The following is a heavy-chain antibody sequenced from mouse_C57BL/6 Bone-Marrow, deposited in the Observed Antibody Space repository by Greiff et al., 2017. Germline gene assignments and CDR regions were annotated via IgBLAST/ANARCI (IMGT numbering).Heavy chain of an antibody. J-gene: IGHJ3*01. Sequence: VQLQQPGAELVKPGASVKLSCKASGYTFTSYWMHWVKQRPGQGLEWIGMIHPNSGSTNYNEKFKSKATLTVDKSSSTADMQLSSLTSDDSAVYYCARERSGAGFAYWGRGTRVTVSA. CDR1: GYTFTSYW. D-gene: IGHD4-1*01. V-gene: IGHV1-64*01. CDR2: IHPNSGST. CDR3: ARERSGAGFAY.